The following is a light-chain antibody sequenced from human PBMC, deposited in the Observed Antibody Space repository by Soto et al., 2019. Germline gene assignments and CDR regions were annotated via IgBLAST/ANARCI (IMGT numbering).Light chain of an antibody. CDR2: GNN. CDR3: QSYDTSLSAWV. V-gene: IGLV1-40*01. Sequence: QSVLTQPPSVSGAPGQRVTISCTGTTSNIGAAYDVHWYQHLPGTAPKLLIFGNNNRPSGVPDRFSGSKSGTSGSLAITGLRAEDEADYYCQSYDTSLSAWVFGGGTKLTVL. J-gene: IGLJ3*02. CDR1: TSNIGAAYD.